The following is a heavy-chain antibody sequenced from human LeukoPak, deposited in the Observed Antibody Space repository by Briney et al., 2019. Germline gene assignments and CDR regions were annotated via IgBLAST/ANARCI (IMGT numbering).Heavy chain of an antibody. V-gene: IGHV3-23*01. CDR3: AKYSSSWYERGNWFDP. CDR2: ISGSGGST. D-gene: IGHD6-13*01. Sequence: GGSLRLSCAASGFTFSSYAMSWVRQAPGKGLEWVSAISGSGGSTYYADSVKGRFTISRDNSKNTLYLQMNSLRAGDTAVYYCAKYSSSWYERGNWFDPWGQGTLVTVSS. CDR1: GFTFSSYA. J-gene: IGHJ5*02.